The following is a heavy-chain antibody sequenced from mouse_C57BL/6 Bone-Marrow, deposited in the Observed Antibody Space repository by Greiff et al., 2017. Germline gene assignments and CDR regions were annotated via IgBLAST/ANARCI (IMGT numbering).Heavy chain of an antibody. Sequence: VQLQQSGPVLVKPGASVKMSCKASGYTFTDYYMNWVKQSHGKSLEWIGVINPYNGGTSYNQKFKGKATLTVDKSSSTAYMELNSLTSEDSAVYYCALITTVVARDGYFDVWGTGTTVTVSS. CDR1: GYTFTDYY. V-gene: IGHV1-19*01. D-gene: IGHD1-1*01. CDR2: INPYNGGT. CDR3: ALITTVVARDGYFDV. J-gene: IGHJ1*03.